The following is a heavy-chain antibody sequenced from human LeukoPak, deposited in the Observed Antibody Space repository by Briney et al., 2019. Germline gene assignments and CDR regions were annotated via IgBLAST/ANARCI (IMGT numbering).Heavy chain of an antibody. Sequence: SQTLSLTCTVSGGSVSSGSYYWTWIRQPAGKGLEWIGRIYTSGITNYNPSLKSRVTISLDTSKNQFSLKLSSVTAAGTAVYYCARDRVTGWFDPWGQGTLVTVSS. CDR1: GGSVSSGSYY. D-gene: IGHD2-8*02. J-gene: IGHJ5*02. V-gene: IGHV4-61*02. CDR2: IYTSGIT. CDR3: ARDRVTGWFDP.